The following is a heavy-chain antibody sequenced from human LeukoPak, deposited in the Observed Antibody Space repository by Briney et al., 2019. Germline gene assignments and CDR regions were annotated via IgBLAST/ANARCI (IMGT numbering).Heavy chain of an antibody. V-gene: IGHV4-59*05. J-gene: IGHJ3*02. Sequence: PGGSLRLSCAASGFTVSSYYMTWVRQPPGKGLEWIGSINYSGNTYYNPSLKSRVTISVDTSKNQFSLNLSSVTAAETSIYYCAGSYSSTWYSTFDIWGQGTMVTVSS. CDR1: GFTVSSYY. CDR2: INYSGNT. D-gene: IGHD6-13*01. CDR3: AGSYSSTWYSTFDI.